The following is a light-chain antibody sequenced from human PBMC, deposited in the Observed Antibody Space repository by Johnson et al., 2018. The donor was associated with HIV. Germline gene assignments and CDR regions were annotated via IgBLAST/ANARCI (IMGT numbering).Light chain of an antibody. CDR3: GTWDSSLSAYV. Sequence: QLVLTQPPSVSAAPGQKVTISCSGSYSNIGNNYVSWYQQVPGTAPKLLIYDNDKRPSGIPDRFSASKSGTSATLGITGLQTGDEADYYCGTWDSSLSAYVFGTGTKVTVL. CDR1: YSNIGNNY. V-gene: IGLV1-51*01. J-gene: IGLJ1*01. CDR2: DND.